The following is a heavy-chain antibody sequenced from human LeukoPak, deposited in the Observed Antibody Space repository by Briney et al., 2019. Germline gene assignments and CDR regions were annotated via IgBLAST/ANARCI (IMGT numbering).Heavy chain of an antibody. V-gene: IGHV4-34*01. CDR3: AREGYSYGTYYYYYYMDV. J-gene: IGHJ6*03. CDR2: INHSGST. Sequence: SETLSLTCAVYGGSFSGYYWSWIRQPPGKGLEWIGEINHSGSTNYNPSLKSRVTISVDTSKNQFSLKLSSVTAADTAVYYCAREGYSYGTYYYYYYMDVWGKGTTVTISS. D-gene: IGHD5-18*01. CDR1: GGSFSGYY.